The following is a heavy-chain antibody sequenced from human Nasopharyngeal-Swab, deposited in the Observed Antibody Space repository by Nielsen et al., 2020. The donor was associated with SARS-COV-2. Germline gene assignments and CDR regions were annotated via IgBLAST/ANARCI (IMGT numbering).Heavy chain of an antibody. D-gene: IGHD3-16*01. J-gene: IGHJ3*02. V-gene: IGHV4-61*01. Sequence: SETLSLTCTVSGDSVSSGSDYWTWIRQPPGQGLEWMGYVYNSGSTKYNPSLKIRVTISADTSKNQFSVKLTSVTAADTAVYYCARERGGWDSFDIWGQGTLVTVSS. CDR3: ARERGGWDSFDI. CDR1: GDSVSSGSDY. CDR2: VYNSGST.